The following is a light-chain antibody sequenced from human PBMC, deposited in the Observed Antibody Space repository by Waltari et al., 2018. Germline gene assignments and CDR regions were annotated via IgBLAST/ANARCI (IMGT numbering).Light chain of an antibody. CDR2: DVT. CDR3: CSYGGSYSFVV. V-gene: IGLV2-11*01. Sequence: QSALTQPRSVSGSPGQSVTISCTGTSSDVGGYNYVSWYQQHPGKAPKLIIYDVTKRPAGFPDRFSGSKAGNTASLTISGLQAEDEADYYCCSYGGSYSFVVFGGGTKLTVL. CDR1: SSDVGGYNY. J-gene: IGLJ2*01.